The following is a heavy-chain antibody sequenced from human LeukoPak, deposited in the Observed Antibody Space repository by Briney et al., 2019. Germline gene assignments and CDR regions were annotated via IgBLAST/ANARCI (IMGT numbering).Heavy chain of an antibody. CDR2: FDPEDGET. V-gene: IGHV1-24*01. D-gene: IGHD3-10*01. J-gene: IGHJ5*02. CDR1: GYTLTELS. CDR3: ATALLWFGELFWFDP. Sequence: GASVKVSCKVSGYTLTELSMHWVRQAPGKGLGWMGGFDPEDGETIYAQKFQGRVTMTEDTSTDTAYMELSSLRSEDTAVYYCATALLWFGELFWFDPWGQGTLVTVSS.